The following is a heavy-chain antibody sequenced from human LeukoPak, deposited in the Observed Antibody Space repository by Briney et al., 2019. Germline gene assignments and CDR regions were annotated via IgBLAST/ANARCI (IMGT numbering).Heavy chain of an antibody. CDR2: ISSSGSTI. V-gene: IGHV3-11*01. CDR1: GFTFSDYY. J-gene: IGHJ6*03. D-gene: IGHD3-3*01. Sequence: GGSLRLSCAASGFTFSDYYMSWIRQAPGQGLEWVSYISSSGSTIYYADSVKGRFTISRDNAKTSLYLQMNSLRAEDTAVYYCARGRTIFGAYYYYMDVWGKGTTVTVSS. CDR3: ARGRTIFGAYYYYMDV.